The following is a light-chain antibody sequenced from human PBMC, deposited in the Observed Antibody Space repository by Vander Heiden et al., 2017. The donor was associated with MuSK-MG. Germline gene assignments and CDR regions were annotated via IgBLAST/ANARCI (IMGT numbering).Light chain of an antibody. CDR3: QQSYSTPPT. V-gene: IGKV1-39*01. Sequence: DIQMTQSPSSLSASIGDTVTITCRASQSITSHLNWYQQKPGKAPELLIYAASSLQSGVPSRFSGSGSGADFTLTITSLQPEDFAAYYCQQSYSTPPTFGGGTKVEIK. CDR2: AAS. CDR1: QSITSH. J-gene: IGKJ4*01.